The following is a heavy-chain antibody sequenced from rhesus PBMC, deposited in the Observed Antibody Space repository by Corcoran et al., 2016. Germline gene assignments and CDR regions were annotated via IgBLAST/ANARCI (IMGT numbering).Heavy chain of an antibody. V-gene: IGHV4-65*01. J-gene: IGHJ4*01. CDR3: ARGRSYYNIWTGYYD. CDR2: FSVSMCST. D-gene: IGHD3-3*01. Sequence: QVQLQESGPGLVKPSETLSLTCAVSGGSISSSNWWSWIRQPPGKGLEWIGYFSVSMCSTHYNPSSKSRVTISTDTSKNQCSLKLSSVTAADTAVYYCARGRSYYNIWTGYYDWGQGVLITVSS. CDR1: GGSISSSNW.